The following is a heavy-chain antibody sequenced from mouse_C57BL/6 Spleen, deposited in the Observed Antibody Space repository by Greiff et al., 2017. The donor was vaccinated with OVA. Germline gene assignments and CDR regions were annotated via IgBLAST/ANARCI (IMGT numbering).Heavy chain of an antibody. V-gene: IGHV1-64*01. CDR3: ARAGGAMDD. Sequence: QVQLKQPGAELVKPGASVKLSCKASGYTFTSYWMHWVKQRPGPGLEWIGMIHPNSGSTNYNEKFKSKATLTVDKSSSTAYMQRSSLTSEDSAVYYSARAGGAMDDWGQGTSVTVSS. D-gene: IGHD1-1*02. CDR1: GYTFTSYW. CDR2: IHPNSGST. J-gene: IGHJ4*01.